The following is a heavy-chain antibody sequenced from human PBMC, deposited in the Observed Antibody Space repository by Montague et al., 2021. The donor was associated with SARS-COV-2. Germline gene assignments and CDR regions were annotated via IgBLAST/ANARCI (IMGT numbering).Heavy chain of an antibody. CDR3: ALSLRYFDWADAFDV. CDR2: IYNSGST. J-gene: IGHJ3*01. V-gene: IGHV4-59*13. CDR1: GGSIDNYF. D-gene: IGHD3-9*01. Sequence: SETLSLTCTASGGSIDNYFWSWIRQPPGKGLEWIGYIYNSGSTNYNPSLKSRVTMSGDTSNNQFSLKLSSVTAADTDMYYCALSLRYFDWADAFDVWGQGTMVIVSS.